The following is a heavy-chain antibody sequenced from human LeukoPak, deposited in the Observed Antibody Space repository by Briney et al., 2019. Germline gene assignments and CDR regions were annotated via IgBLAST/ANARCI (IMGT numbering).Heavy chain of an antibody. D-gene: IGHD3-22*01. Sequence: PGGSLRLSCAASGFTFSSYSMNWVRQAPGKGLEWVSSISSSSSYIYYADSVKGRFTISRDNAKNSLYLQMNSLRAEDTAVYYCAGVLHYNNIPYYFDYWGQGTLVTVSS. CDR3: AGVLHYNNIPYYFDY. CDR1: GFTFSSYS. J-gene: IGHJ4*02. V-gene: IGHV3-21*01. CDR2: ISSSSSYI.